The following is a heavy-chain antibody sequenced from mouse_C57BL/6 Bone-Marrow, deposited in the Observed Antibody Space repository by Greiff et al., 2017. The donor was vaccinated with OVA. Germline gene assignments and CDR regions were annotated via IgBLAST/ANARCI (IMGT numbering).Heavy chain of an antibody. CDR3: ARRALYYYGSWYFDV. Sequence: EVQLQQSGPELVKPGASVKISCKASGYTFTDYYMNWVKQSHGKSLEWIGDLNPNNGGTSYNQKFKGKATLTVDKSSSTAYMELRSLTSEDSAVYYCARRALYYYGSWYFDVWGTGTTVTVSS. CDR2: LNPNNGGT. D-gene: IGHD1-1*01. J-gene: IGHJ1*03. V-gene: IGHV1-26*01. CDR1: GYTFTDYY.